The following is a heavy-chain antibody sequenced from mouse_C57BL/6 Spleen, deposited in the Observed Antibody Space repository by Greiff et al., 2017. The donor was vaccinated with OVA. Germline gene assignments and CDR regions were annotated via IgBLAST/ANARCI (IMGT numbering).Heavy chain of an antibody. CDR2: INPSNGGT. V-gene: IGHV1-53*01. CDR3: ARFGLRHAMDY. D-gene: IGHD2-12*01. CDR1: GYTFTSYW. Sequence: VQLQQPGTELVKPGASVKLSCKASGYTFTSYWMHWVKQRPAQGLEWIGNINPSNGGTNYNEKFKSKATLTVDKSASTAYMQLSSLTSEDSAVYYCARFGLRHAMDYWGQGTSVTVPS. J-gene: IGHJ4*01.